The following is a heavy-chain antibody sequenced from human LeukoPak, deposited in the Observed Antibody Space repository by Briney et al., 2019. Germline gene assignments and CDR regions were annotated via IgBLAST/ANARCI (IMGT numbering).Heavy chain of an antibody. V-gene: IGHV4-59*01. CDR3: ARGSGGSCYDY. J-gene: IGHJ4*02. Sequence: SETLSLTCTVSGGSISSYYWSWIRQPPGKGLEWIGYIYYSGSTNYNPSLKSRVTISVDTSKNQFSLKLSSMTAADTAVYYCARGSGGSCYDYWGQGTLATVSS. CDR1: GGSISSYY. D-gene: IGHD2-15*01. CDR2: IYYSGST.